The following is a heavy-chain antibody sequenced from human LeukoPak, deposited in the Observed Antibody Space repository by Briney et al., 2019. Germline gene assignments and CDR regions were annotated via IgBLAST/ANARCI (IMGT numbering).Heavy chain of an antibody. V-gene: IGHV3-30*03. CDR3: ARDTLSSGWDYFDY. D-gene: IGHD6-19*01. CDR1: GFTFSSYG. CDR2: ISFDGSNT. J-gene: IGHJ4*02. Sequence: PGGSLRLSCTASGFTFSSYGMHWVRQAPGKGLEWVAVISFDGSNTYYADSVKGRFTISRDNSKNTLYLQMNSLRTEDTAVYYCARDTLSSGWDYFDYWGQGTLVTVSS.